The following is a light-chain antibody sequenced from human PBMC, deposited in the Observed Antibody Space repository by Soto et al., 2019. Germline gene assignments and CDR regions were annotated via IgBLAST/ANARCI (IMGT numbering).Light chain of an antibody. CDR1: QSVSSSY. V-gene: IGKV3-20*01. CDR3: QQYGNSRWT. Sequence: EVVLTQSPGTLSLFPGERATLSCRASQSVSSSYLAWYQQKPGQAPRLLIFGASSRATGMPDRFSGSGSGTDFILTISRLEPEDFAVYYCQQYGNSRWTFGQGTKVEIK. J-gene: IGKJ1*01. CDR2: GAS.